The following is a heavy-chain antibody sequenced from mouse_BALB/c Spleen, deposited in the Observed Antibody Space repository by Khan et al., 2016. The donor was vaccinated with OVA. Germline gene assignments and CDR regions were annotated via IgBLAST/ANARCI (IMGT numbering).Heavy chain of an antibody. CDR2: IYPGTDNT. CDR1: GYIFTSYW. D-gene: IGHD3-2*02. J-gene: IGHJ2*01. CDR3: AREEALYYFDY. Sequence: QVRLQQSGAELVRPGASVKLSCKTSGYIFTSYWIHWVKQRSGQGLEWFARIYPGTDNTYYNEKLKDKVTLTADKSSSTAYMQLSSLKSEDSAVYFCAREEALYYFDYWGQGTTLTVSS. V-gene: IGHV1S132*01.